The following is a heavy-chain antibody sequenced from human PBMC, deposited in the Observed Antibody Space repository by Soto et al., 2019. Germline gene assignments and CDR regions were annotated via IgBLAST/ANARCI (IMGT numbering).Heavy chain of an antibody. CDR3: ARGHTTFGFYYYGLDV. CDR1: GGSISSDRYF. V-gene: IGHV4-31*03. CDR2: ILNSGST. D-gene: IGHD3-10*01. Sequence: QVQLQESGPGLVKPSHTLSLSCSVSGGSISSDRYFWSWVRQHPGKGLEWIAYILNSGSTYFNPSLRGRVRISVDMSKSQLSLNLSSVTAADTAVYYCARGHTTFGFYYYGLDVWGQGATVIVSS. J-gene: IGHJ6*02.